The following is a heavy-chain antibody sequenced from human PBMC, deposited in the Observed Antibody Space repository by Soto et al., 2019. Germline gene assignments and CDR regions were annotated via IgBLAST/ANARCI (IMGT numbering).Heavy chain of an antibody. CDR3: ARDGYYYDSSGPEPGHYHYYYAMDV. Sequence: PGGCLRRSCSAAGFSFSSYAMHWVRQAPGKGLEWVAVISYDGSNKYYADCVKGRFTISRDNSKNTLYLQMTSLRAEDTAVYYCARDGYYYDSSGPEPGHYHYYYAMDVSGXGTSXTVS. V-gene: IGHV3-30-3*01. J-gene: IGHJ6*02. CDR2: ISYDGSNK. CDR1: GFSFSSYA. D-gene: IGHD3-22*01.